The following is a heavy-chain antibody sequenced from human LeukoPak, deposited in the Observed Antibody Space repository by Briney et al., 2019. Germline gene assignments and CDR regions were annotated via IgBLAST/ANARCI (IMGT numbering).Heavy chain of an antibody. V-gene: IGHV4-59*06. Sequence: PSETLSLTCTVSGGSISSYYWSWIRQHPGKGLEWIGYIYYSGNTYYNPSLESRIIISIDTSKSQFSLKLSSVTAADTAFYYCARMSGSGLTDYWGQGTLVTVSS. J-gene: IGHJ4*02. CDR2: IYYSGNT. D-gene: IGHD3-10*01. CDR3: ARMSGSGLTDY. CDR1: GGSISSYY.